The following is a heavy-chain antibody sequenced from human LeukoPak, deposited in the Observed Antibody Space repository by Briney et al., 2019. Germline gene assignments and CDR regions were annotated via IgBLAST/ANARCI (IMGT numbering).Heavy chain of an antibody. CDR3: ARSRGGDFWSGYYSQPYGMDV. Sequence: SETLSLTCAVYGGSFSGYYWSWIRQPPGKGLEWIGEINHSGSTNYNPSLKSRVTILVDTSKNQFSLKLSSVTAADTAVYYCARSRGGDFWSGYYSQPYGMDVWGQGTTVTVSS. V-gene: IGHV4-34*01. J-gene: IGHJ6*02. CDR1: GGSFSGYY. CDR2: INHSGST. D-gene: IGHD3-3*01.